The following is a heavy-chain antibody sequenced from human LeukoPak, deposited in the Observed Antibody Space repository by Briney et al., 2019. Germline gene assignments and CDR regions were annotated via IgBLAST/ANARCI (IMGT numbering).Heavy chain of an antibody. V-gene: IGHV4-59*01. D-gene: IGHD1-26*01. CDR3: AGRWWELLRNPTPYQDHDMHL. J-gene: IGHJ6*01. CDR2: VYTIRST. Sequence: SQTLSLTCTVSGGSINSYYWSWIRQPPRKGLECIGNVYTIRSTNYNPSLERRVNISVDTSKIQFSLKLSSVNAADTAIYYCAGRWWELLRNPTPYQDHDMHLWGKGTTVTVSS. CDR1: GGSINSYY.